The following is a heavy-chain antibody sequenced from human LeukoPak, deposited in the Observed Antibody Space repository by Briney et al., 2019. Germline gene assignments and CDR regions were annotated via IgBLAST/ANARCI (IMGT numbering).Heavy chain of an antibody. D-gene: IGHD1-26*01. CDR1: GYTYTAYW. CDR2: ISPNDSDT. V-gene: IGHV5-51*01. Sequence: GESLKISCEGSGYTYTAYWIGWVRHMPGKGLEWMGVISPNDSDTRYSPAYQGQVTMSVDKSISAAYLQWSSLKASDTAMYFCVRTSARIWEPFDIWGQGTMVTVSS. CDR3: VRTSARIWEPFDI. J-gene: IGHJ3*02.